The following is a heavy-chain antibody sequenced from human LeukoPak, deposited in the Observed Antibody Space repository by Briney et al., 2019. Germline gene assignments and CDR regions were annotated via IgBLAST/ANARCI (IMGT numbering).Heavy chain of an antibody. V-gene: IGHV4-61*02. CDR2: IYTSGST. CDR3: ARGIYIGYSSSYFDY. Sequence: PSETLSLTCTVSGGSISSGSYYWSWIRQPAGKGLEWIGRIYTSGSTNYNPSLKSRVTISVDTSKNQFSLKLSSVTAADTAVYYCARGIYIGYSSSYFDYWGQGTLVTVSS. D-gene: IGHD6-6*01. CDR1: GGSISSGSYY. J-gene: IGHJ4*02.